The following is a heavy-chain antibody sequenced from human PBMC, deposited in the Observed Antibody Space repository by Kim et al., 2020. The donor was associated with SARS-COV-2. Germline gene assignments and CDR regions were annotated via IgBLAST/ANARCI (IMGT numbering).Heavy chain of an antibody. Sequence: YSPSVQGQVTISADTSISTAYLQWRSLKASDTAIYYCARRFTTGWYYLDYWGQGTLVTVSS. CDR3: ARRFTTGWYYLDY. J-gene: IGHJ4*02. D-gene: IGHD6-19*01. V-gene: IGHV5-51*01.